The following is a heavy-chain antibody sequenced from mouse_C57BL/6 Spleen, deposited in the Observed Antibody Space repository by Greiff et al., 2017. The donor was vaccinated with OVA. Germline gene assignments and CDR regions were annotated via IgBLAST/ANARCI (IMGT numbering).Heavy chain of an antibody. CDR2: ISDGGSYT. Sequence: DVQLVESGGGLVKPGGSLKLSCAASGFTFSSYAMSWVRQTPEKRLEWVATISDGGSYTYYPDNVKGRFTISRDNAKNNLYLQMSHLKSEDTAMYYCAREGDDYAWFAYWGQGTLVTVSA. D-gene: IGHD2-4*01. V-gene: IGHV5-4*01. J-gene: IGHJ3*01. CDR3: AREGDDYAWFAY. CDR1: GFTFSSYA.